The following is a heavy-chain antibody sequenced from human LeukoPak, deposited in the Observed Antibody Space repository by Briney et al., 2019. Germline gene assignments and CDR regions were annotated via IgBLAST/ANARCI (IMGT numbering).Heavy chain of an antibody. D-gene: IGHD6-13*01. CDR1: EFILSGYW. V-gene: IGHV3-7*01. CDR3: ARDGFVGAADY. Sequence: GGSLRLSCAASEFILSGYWMNWVRQAPGKGLEWVANIKQDGSEKQYVDSVRGRFTISRDKAKNSLYLQMNSLRVEDTAVYYCARDGFVGAADYWGQGTLVTVSS. CDR2: IKQDGSEK. J-gene: IGHJ4*02.